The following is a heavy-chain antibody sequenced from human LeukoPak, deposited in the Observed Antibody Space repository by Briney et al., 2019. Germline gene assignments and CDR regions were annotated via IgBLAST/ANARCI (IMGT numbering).Heavy chain of an antibody. V-gene: IGHV4-30-2*01. D-gene: IGHD5-12*01. J-gene: IGHJ4*02. Sequence: SETLSLTCTVSGGSFSSGGYYWSWIRQPPGKGLEWIGYIYHSGSTYYNPSLKSRVTISVDRSKNQFSLKLSSVTAADTAVYYCARDCAMMGIVATTRFFDYWGQGTLVTVSS. CDR1: GGSFSSGGYY. CDR3: ARDCAMMGIVATTRFFDY. CDR2: IYHSGST.